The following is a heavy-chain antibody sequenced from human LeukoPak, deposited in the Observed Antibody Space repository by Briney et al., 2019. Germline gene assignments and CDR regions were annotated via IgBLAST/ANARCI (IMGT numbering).Heavy chain of an antibody. CDR2: ISYGGST. CDR1: GGSISSYY. V-gene: IGHV4-59*01. CDR3: ARGIFGMVLNAFDL. J-gene: IGHJ3*01. D-gene: IGHD3-3*01. Sequence: SETLSPTCTVSGGSISSYYWTWIRQPPGRGLEWVGYISYGGSTNYNPSLKSRVTISVDTSTNQFSLKLSSVTASDTAVYYCARGIFGMVLNAFDLWGRGTMVTVSS.